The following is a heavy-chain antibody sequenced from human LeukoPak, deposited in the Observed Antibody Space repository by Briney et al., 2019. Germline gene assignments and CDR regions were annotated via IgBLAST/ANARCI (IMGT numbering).Heavy chain of an antibody. Sequence: PGRSLRLSCAASGFTFDDYAMHWVRQAPGKGLEWVSGISWNSGSIGYADSVKGRFTISRDNAKNSLYLQMNSLRAEDTALYYCAKDQEILELAAAGTFDYWGQGTLVTVSS. V-gene: IGHV3-9*01. D-gene: IGHD6-13*01. CDR2: ISWNSGSI. CDR1: GFTFDDYA. J-gene: IGHJ4*02. CDR3: AKDQEILELAAAGTFDY.